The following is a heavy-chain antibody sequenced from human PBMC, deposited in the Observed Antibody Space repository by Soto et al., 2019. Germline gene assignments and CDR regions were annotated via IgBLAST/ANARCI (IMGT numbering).Heavy chain of an antibody. CDR3: AIGGVPADPFDY. D-gene: IGHD2-2*01. Sequence: QVQLQQWGAGLLKPSETLSLTCAVYGGSFSGYYWSWIRQPPGKGLEWIGEINHSGSTNYNPSLQCRVTISVDTSKNQFSLKLSSVTAADTAVYYCAIGGVPADPFDYWGQGTLVTVSS. CDR1: GGSFSGYY. J-gene: IGHJ4*02. V-gene: IGHV4-34*01. CDR2: INHSGST.